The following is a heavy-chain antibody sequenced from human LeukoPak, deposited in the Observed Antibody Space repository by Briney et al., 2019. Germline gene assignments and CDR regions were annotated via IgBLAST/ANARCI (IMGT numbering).Heavy chain of an antibody. J-gene: IGHJ6*03. CDR3: AKDPGTDYYYYYMDV. CDR1: GFTFSTYA. D-gene: IGHD1-1*01. CDR2: ISGSGGST. V-gene: IGHV3-23*01. Sequence: GGSLRLSCAASGFTFSTYAMSWVRQAPGKGLEWVSAISGSGGSTYYADSVKGRFTISRDNSKNTLYLQMNSLRAEDTAVYYCAKDPGTDYYYYYMDVWGKGTTVTVSS.